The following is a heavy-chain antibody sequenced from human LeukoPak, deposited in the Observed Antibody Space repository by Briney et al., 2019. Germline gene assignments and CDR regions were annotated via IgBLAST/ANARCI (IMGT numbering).Heavy chain of an antibody. CDR2: IDSDGSST. CDR1: GFTFGDDA. Sequence: GGSLRLSCTASGFTFGDDAMSWVRQAPGKGLVWVSRIDSDGSSTIYADSVKGRFTISRDNTKNSLYLQMNSLRVEDTAVYYCARDNHYHIDVWGKGTTVTISS. J-gene: IGHJ6*03. V-gene: IGHV3-74*01. CDR3: ARDNHYHIDV.